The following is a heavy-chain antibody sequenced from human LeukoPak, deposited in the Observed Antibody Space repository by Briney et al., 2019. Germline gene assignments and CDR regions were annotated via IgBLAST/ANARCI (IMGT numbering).Heavy chain of an antibody. CDR3: ATDLRDSGGYYFETDY. CDR1: GGTFSTYS. V-gene: IGHV1-69*06. CDR2: IIPIFGTP. Sequence: VASVTVSCKASGGTFSTYSISWVRQAPGQGLEWMGGIIPIFGTPKYAQKFQGRVTITADISTRTAYMELSSLRSEDTAVYYCATDLRDSGGYYFETDYWGQGTLVTVSS. J-gene: IGHJ4*02. D-gene: IGHD3-22*01.